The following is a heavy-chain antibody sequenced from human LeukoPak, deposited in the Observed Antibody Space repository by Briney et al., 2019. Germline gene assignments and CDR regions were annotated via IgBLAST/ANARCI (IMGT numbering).Heavy chain of an antibody. CDR3: ARDHRFKFGELYYYYGMDV. J-gene: IGHJ6*02. Sequence: GGSLRLSCAASGFTFSSYSMNWVRQAPGKGLEWVSSISSSSSYIYYADSVKGRFTISRDNAKNSLYLQMNSLRAEDTAVYYCARDHRFKFGELYYYYGMDVWGQGTTVTVSS. D-gene: IGHD3-10*01. CDR1: GFTFSSYS. V-gene: IGHV3-21*01. CDR2: ISSSSSYI.